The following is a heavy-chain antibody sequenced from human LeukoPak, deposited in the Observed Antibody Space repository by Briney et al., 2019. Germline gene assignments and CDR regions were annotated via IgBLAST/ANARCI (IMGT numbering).Heavy chain of an antibody. Sequence: GGSLRPSCAASGFTFSSFSLNWVRQAPGKGLEWVSSIDSSSTNTYYADSVKGRFTISRDNAKNSLYLEMNSLRAEDTAVYFCARDRGSGWYGDLGYWGQGTLVTVSS. J-gene: IGHJ4*02. CDR1: GFTFSSFS. D-gene: IGHD6-19*01. V-gene: IGHV3-21*06. CDR2: IDSSSTNT. CDR3: ARDRGSGWYGDLGY.